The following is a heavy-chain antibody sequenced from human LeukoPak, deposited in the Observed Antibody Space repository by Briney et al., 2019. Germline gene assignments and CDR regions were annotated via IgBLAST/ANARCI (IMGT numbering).Heavy chain of an antibody. CDR2: IYPGDSDT. Sequence: TGESLKISCKGSGYSFTSYRIGWVRQMPGKGLEWMGIIYPGDSDTRYSPSFQGQVTISADKSISTAYLQWSSLKASDTAMYYCASAMDYYYYGMDVWGQGTTVTVSS. J-gene: IGHJ6*02. CDR1: GYSFTSYR. V-gene: IGHV5-51*01. CDR3: ASAMDYYYYGMDV.